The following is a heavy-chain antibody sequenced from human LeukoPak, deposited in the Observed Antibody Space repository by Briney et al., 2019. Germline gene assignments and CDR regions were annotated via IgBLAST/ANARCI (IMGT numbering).Heavy chain of an antibody. D-gene: IGHD3-3*01. CDR1: GFTFDDYA. V-gene: IGHV3-9*01. Sequence: PGGSLRLSCAASGFTFDDYAMHWVRQAPGKGLEWVSGISWNSGSIGYADSVKGRFTISRDNAKNSLYLQMNSLRAEDTALYYCEKDIVPPFWSGSGIDVWGKGTTVTVSS. CDR2: ISWNSGSI. J-gene: IGHJ6*03. CDR3: EKDIVPPFWSGSGIDV.